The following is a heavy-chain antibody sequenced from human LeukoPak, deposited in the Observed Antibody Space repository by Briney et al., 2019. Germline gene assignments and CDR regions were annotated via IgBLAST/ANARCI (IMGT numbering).Heavy chain of an antibody. CDR1: GGSISSYY. D-gene: IGHD3-10*01. CDR2: IYYSGST. J-gene: IGHJ4*02. CDR3: ARGHHIREVISY. Sequence: SSETLSLTCTVSGGSISSYYWSWIRQPPGKGLEWIGYIYYSGSTNYNPSLKSRVTISVDTSKNQFSLKLSSVTAADTAVYYCARGHHIREVISYWGQGTLVTVSS. V-gene: IGHV4-59*01.